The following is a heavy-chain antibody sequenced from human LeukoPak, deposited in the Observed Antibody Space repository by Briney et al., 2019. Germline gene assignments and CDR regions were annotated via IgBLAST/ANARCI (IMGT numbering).Heavy chain of an antibody. Sequence: ASVKVSCKASGYTFTSYGISWVRQAPGQGLEWMGWISAYNGNTNYAQKLQGRVTMTTDTSTSTAYMELRSLRSDDTAVYYCARDGGDYVWGIPPIPIDYWGQGTLVTVSS. CDR2: ISAYNGNT. D-gene: IGHD3-16*01. V-gene: IGHV1-18*01. CDR3: ARDGGDYVWGIPPIPIDY. CDR1: GYTFTSYG. J-gene: IGHJ4*02.